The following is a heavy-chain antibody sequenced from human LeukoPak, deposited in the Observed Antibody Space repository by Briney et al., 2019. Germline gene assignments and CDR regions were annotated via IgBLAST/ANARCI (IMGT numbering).Heavy chain of an antibody. CDR3: AKAPPIITLIGFGYYFDS. D-gene: IGHD3-16*01. Sequence: GGSLRLSCATSGFSLSRNGMHWVRQAPGQGLEWVAFILSDGSYEYYADSVKGRFTISRDTSRNTLFLQMNSLRAEDAALYYCAKAPPIITLIGFGYYFDSWGLGTLVTVSS. J-gene: IGHJ4*02. V-gene: IGHV3-30*02. CDR2: ILSDGSYE. CDR1: GFSLSRNG.